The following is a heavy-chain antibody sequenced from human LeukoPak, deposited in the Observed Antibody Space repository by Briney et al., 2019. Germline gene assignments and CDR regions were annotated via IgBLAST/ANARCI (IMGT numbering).Heavy chain of an antibody. CDR3: ARTPNPRASSPRWFDP. Sequence: SETLSLTCTVSGGSIGSNSFYWGWIRQPPGKGLEWIGSIYYSGSTYHNPSLKSRVTISVDTSKNQFSLKLNSVTAADTAVYYCARTPNPRASSPRWFDPWGQGTLVTVSS. V-gene: IGHV4-39*07. J-gene: IGHJ5*02. CDR1: GGSIGSNSFY. CDR2: IYYSGST. D-gene: IGHD1-14*01.